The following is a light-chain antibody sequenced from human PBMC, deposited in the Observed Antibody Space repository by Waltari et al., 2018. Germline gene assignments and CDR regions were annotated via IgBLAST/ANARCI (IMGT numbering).Light chain of an antibody. CDR2: HDD. Sequence: HSVLTQPPSVSAAPGQRVTISCSGSSSNIGNNAVNWYQQLPGKAPKLLIFHDDLLTSGASDRFSGPESGTSASLASSGLQAEDEADYYCAAWDDSLSGHVVFGGGTKLTVL. J-gene: IGLJ2*01. CDR1: SSNIGNNA. CDR3: AAWDDSLSGHVV. V-gene: IGLV1-36*01.